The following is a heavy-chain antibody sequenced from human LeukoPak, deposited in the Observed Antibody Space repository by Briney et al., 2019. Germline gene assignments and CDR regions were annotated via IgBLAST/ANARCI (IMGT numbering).Heavy chain of an antibody. CDR3: ARVRADTAMARPDYYFDY. Sequence: SETLSLTCTVSGYSISSGYYWGWIRQPPGKGLEWIGNIYYSGSTYYNPSLKGRVAVSVDTSKNQFSLKLSSVTAADTAVYYCARVRADTAMARPDYYFDYWGQGTLVTVSS. CDR2: IYYSGST. V-gene: IGHV4-38-2*02. CDR1: GYSISSGYY. J-gene: IGHJ4*02. D-gene: IGHD5-18*01.